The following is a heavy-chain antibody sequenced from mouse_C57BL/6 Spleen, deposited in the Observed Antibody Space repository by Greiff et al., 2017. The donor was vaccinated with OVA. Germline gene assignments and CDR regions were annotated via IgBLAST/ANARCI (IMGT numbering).Heavy chain of an antibody. CDR2: INPNNGGT. Sequence: VQLQQSGPELVKPGASVKIPCKASGYTFTDYNMDWVKQSHGKSLEWIGDINPNNGGTIYNQKFKGKATLTVDKSSSTAYMELRSLTSEDTAVYYCARSYYGSSFSYYYAMDYWGQGTSVTVSS. CDR1: GYTFTDYN. J-gene: IGHJ4*01. D-gene: IGHD1-1*01. V-gene: IGHV1-18*01. CDR3: ARSYYGSSFSYYYAMDY.